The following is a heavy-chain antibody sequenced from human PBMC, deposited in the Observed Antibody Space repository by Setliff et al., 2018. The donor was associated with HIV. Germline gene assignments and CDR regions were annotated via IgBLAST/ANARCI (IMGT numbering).Heavy chain of an antibody. CDR3: ASQVTGYHDFWSGYLGYFDY. J-gene: IGHJ4*02. CDR2: IYYSGSA. Sequence: SETLSLTCTVSGGSISSNIYFWGWIRQPPGKGLEWIGSIYYSGSAYYNSSLRSRLTIYVDTSKNQFSLKLKSVTAADTAVYYCASQVTGYHDFWSGYLGYFDYWGQGLLVTVSS. D-gene: IGHD3-3*01. V-gene: IGHV4-39*01. CDR1: GGSISSNIYF.